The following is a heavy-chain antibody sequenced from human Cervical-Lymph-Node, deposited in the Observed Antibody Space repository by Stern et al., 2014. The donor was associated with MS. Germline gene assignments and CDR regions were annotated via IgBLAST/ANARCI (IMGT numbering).Heavy chain of an antibody. CDR1: GYTFANYA. J-gene: IGHJ6*02. CDR3: ARVSPPIPNYYYNAMDV. CDR2: INTITGNP. V-gene: IGHV7-4-1*02. D-gene: IGHD2-21*01. Sequence: VQLLESGSELKKPGASVKVSCKASGYTFANYAIIWVRQAPGQGLECMGWINTITGNPTFAQGFTGRFVFSLDTSVSTAYLQISILKPEDTAVYYCARVSPPIPNYYYNAMDVWGQGTTVTVSS.